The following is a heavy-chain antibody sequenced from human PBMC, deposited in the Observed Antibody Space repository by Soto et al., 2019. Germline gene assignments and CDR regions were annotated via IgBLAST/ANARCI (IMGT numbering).Heavy chain of an antibody. J-gene: IGHJ4*02. Sequence: SETLSLTCAVYGGSFSGYYWSWIRQPPGKGLEWIGEINHSGSTNYNPSLKSRVTISVDTSKNQFSLKLSSVTAADTAVYYCARGLRYSSGWYRLWGQGTLVT. CDR3: ARGLRYSSGWYRL. V-gene: IGHV4-34*01. CDR2: INHSGST. D-gene: IGHD6-19*01. CDR1: GGSFSGYY.